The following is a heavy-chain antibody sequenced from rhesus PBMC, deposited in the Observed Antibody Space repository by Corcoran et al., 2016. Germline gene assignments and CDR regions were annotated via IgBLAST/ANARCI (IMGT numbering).Heavy chain of an antibody. J-gene: IGHJ5-1*01. CDR3: TRWGGLRNRFDV. CDR1: GFTVSSYE. V-gene: IGHV3-100*02. CDR2: ISESGTTT. Sequence: DVQLVESGGGLVKPGGSLRLSGVASGFTVSSYEMHWVRQAPGKGVEWVSVISESGTTTYYVDSVKGRFTISRDNAKNSLFLQMNSLRAEDTALYYCTRWGGLRNRFDVWGQGVLVTVSS. D-gene: IGHD4-29*01.